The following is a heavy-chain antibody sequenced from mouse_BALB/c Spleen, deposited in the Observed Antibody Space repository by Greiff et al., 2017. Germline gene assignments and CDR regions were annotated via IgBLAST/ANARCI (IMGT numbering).Heavy chain of an antibody. CDR2: INPSTGYT. CDR1: GYTFTSYW. Sequence: QVQLQQSGAELAKPGASVKMSCKASGYTFTSYWMHWVKQRPGQGLEWIGYINPSTGYTEYNQKFKDKATLTADKSSSTAYMQLSSLASEDSAVYYCARMRVTFLDYWGQGTTLTVSS. V-gene: IGHV1-7*01. J-gene: IGHJ2*01. CDR3: ARMRVTFLDY.